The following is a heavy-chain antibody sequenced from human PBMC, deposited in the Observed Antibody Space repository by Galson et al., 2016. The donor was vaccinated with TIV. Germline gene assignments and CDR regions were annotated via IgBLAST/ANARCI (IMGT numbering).Heavy chain of an antibody. CDR1: GGSFSDSS. CDR3: AREFGHDYGEKDFFYYYMDG. V-gene: IGHV4-30-4*01. D-gene: IGHD4-17*01. Sequence: TLPLTCAVHGGSFSDSSWGWIRQPPGKGLEWIGYIYYRGSTYYNPSLKSRVTMSVDTSKNHFSLNLSSVTAADTAVYYCAREFGHDYGEKDFFYYYMDGWGKGTTVTVSS. J-gene: IGHJ6*03. CDR2: IYYRGST.